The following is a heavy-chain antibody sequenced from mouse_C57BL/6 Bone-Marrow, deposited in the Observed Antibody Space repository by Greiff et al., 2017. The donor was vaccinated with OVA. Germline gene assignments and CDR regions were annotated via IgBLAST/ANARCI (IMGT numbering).Heavy chain of an antibody. CDR2: IYPRSGNT. J-gene: IGHJ1*03. D-gene: IGHD4-1*01. Sequence: VQLVESGAELARPGASVKLSCKASGYTLTSYGLSWVKQRTGQGLEWIGEIYPRSGNTYYNEKFKGKATLTADKSSSTAYMELRSLTSEDSAVYFCALTQYFDVWGTGTTVTVSS. CDR3: ALTQYFDV. V-gene: IGHV1-81*01. CDR1: GYTLTSYG.